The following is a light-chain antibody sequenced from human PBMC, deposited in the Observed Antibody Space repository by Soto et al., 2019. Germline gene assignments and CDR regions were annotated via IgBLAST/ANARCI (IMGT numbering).Light chain of an antibody. J-gene: IGKJ5*01. Sequence: EIVLTQSPCTLSLSPGEGATLSCRVSQSISSSYLSWYQQRPGQAPRLLIYGASTRATGIPARFSGSGRGSGTDFTLTISSLQPEDFAVYYCQQDYNLPITFGQGTRLEIK. V-gene: IGKV3D-7*01. CDR2: GAS. CDR3: QQDYNLPIT. CDR1: QSISSSY.